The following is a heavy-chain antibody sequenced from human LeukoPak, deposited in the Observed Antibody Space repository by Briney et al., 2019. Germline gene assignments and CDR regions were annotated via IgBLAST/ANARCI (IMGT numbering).Heavy chain of an antibody. CDR2: VSYSGST. V-gene: IGHV4-59*12. CDR3: ARDLGGEWEITD. D-gene: IGHD1-26*01. J-gene: IGHJ4*02. Sequence: SETLSLTCTVSGGSISSYYWSWVRQPPGKGLEWIGYVSYSGSTDYNPSLKSRVTMSVDTSKNQFSLKLSSVTAADTAVYYCARDLGGEWEITDWGQGTLVTVSS. CDR1: GGSISSYY.